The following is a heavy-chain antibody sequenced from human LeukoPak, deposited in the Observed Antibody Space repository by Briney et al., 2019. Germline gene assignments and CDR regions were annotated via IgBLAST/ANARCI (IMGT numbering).Heavy chain of an antibody. Sequence: PQTLSLTCTVSGGSISSGDYYWSWIRQPPGKGLEWIGYIYYSGSTYYNPSLKSRVTISVDTSKNQFSLKLSSVTAADTAVYYCARDLWGGNYFDYWGQGTLVTVSS. J-gene: IGHJ4*02. CDR3: ARDLWGGNYFDY. D-gene: IGHD2-21*01. CDR1: GGSISSGDYY. CDR2: IYYSGST. V-gene: IGHV4-30-4*01.